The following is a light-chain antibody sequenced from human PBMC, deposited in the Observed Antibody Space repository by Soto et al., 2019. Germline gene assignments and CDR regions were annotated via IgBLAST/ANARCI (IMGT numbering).Light chain of an antibody. CDR3: QQYGSYTGT. J-gene: IGKJ1*01. Sequence: EIVLTQSPGTLSLSPGERATLSCRASQSVSSSYLAWYQQKPGQAPRLLIYGASSRATGIPDRFSGSGSGTDFTLTISRLEPEDFAVYYCQQYGSYTGTFGQVTKVGIK. CDR2: GAS. V-gene: IGKV3-20*01. CDR1: QSVSSSY.